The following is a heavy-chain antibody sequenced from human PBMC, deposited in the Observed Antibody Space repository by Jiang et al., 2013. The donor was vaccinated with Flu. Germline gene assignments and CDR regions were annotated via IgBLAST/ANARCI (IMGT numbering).Heavy chain of an antibody. D-gene: IGHD5-12*01. CDR3: AGGSGYDYPYYYYGMDV. CDR1: GYTFTRYT. J-gene: IGHJ6*02. V-gene: IGHV1-3*01. CDR2: INPGNGNT. Sequence: CGAEVKKPGASVKISCKASGYTFTRYTMHWVRQAPGRSLEWMGWINPGNGNTKYSQKFQRRVTITRDTSASTNYMELSSLRSEDTAVYYCAGGSGYDYPYYYYGMDVWGQGTTVTVSS.